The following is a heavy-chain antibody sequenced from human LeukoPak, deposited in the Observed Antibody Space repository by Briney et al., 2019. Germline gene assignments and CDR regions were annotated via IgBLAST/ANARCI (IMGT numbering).Heavy chain of an antibody. V-gene: IGHV3-48*03. Sequence: GGSLRLSCAVSGFTFSSYEMNWVRQAPGKGLEWVSYISSSGSTIYYADSVKGRFTISRDNAKNSLYLQMNSLRAEDTAVYYCARAEGRYYDSSGYSQYWGQGTLVTVSS. CDR2: ISSSGSTI. J-gene: IGHJ4*02. CDR3: ARAEGRYYDSSGYSQY. CDR1: GFTFSSYE. D-gene: IGHD3-22*01.